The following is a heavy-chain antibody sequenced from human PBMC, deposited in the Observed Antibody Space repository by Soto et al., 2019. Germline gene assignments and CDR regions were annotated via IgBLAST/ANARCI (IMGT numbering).Heavy chain of an antibody. CDR3: AKDTLYYGSGPSPGD. V-gene: IGHV3-21*04. Sequence: EVQLVESGGGLVKPGGSLRLSCVASGFTLSSNSMTWVRQAPGKGLEWVASISSSGSYTHYADSVKGRFTISRDNANKSLYLQMNSLRAEDTALYYCAKDTLYYGSGPSPGDWGQGTLVTVSS. D-gene: IGHD3-10*01. CDR2: ISSSGSYT. CDR1: GFTLSSNS. J-gene: IGHJ4*02.